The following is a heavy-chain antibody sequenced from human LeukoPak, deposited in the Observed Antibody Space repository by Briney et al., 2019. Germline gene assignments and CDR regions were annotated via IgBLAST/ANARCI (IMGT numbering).Heavy chain of an antibody. J-gene: IGHJ4*02. CDR1: AGSINSYY. CDR2: IDYSGST. Sequence: SETLSLTCTVSAGSINSYYWSWIRQPPGKGLEWIGYIDYSGSTNYNPSLKSRVTISVDTSKNQYSLQLGSVTAADTAVYYCARHIIYSKKPSFDHWGQGTLVTVSS. V-gene: IGHV4-59*01. D-gene: IGHD4-11*01. CDR3: ARHIIYSKKPSFDH.